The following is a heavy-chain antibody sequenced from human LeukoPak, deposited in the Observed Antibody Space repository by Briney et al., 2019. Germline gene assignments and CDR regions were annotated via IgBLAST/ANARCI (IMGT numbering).Heavy chain of an antibody. J-gene: IGHJ4*02. Sequence: GGSLRLSCEASGFTFSSYYMIWVRQAPGKGLEWVSVISVSGDWTYYADSVKGRFTISRDNSKNTLYLQMNSLRAEDTAVYYCAKAIYASGSPYTSIDYWGQGTLVTVSS. CDR1: GFTFSSYY. V-gene: IGHV3-23*01. CDR2: ISVSGDWT. CDR3: AKAIYASGSPYTSIDY. D-gene: IGHD3-10*01.